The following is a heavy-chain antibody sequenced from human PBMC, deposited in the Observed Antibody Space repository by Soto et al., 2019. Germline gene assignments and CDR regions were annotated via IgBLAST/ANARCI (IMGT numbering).Heavy chain of an antibody. CDR3: ARRARTATTNWGAFDV. D-gene: IGHD1-7*01. V-gene: IGHV3-23*01. Sequence: EVQLLESGGGLVQPGGSLRLSCAASGFTFNTYVMNWVRQAPGKGLEWVSTISYSADKTHYADSVKGRFTISRDNSRDTLLLQMISLRADDAAVYYCARRARTATTNWGAFDVWGQGTVVTVSS. CDR2: ISYSADKT. CDR1: GFTFNTYV. J-gene: IGHJ3*01.